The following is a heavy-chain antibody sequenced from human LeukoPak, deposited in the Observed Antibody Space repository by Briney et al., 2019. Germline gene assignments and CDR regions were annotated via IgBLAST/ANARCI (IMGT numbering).Heavy chain of an antibody. CDR1: GGSISSGGYY. J-gene: IGHJ2*01. V-gene: IGHV4-31*03. CDR3: ARSIKYYYDSSGYYYGWYFDL. D-gene: IGHD3-22*01. CDR2: IYYSGST. Sequence: SQTLSLTCTVSGGSISSGGYYWSWIRQHPGKGLESIGYIYYSGSTYYNPSLKSRVTISVDTSKNQFSLKLSSVTAADTAVYYCARSIKYYYDSSGYYYGWYFDLWGRGTLVTVSS.